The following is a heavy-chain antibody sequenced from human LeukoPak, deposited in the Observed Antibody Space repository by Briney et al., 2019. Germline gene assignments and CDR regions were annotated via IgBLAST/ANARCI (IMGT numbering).Heavy chain of an antibody. J-gene: IGHJ4*02. CDR1: GGSISSSSYY. CDR3: ARLREQWLQGDY. D-gene: IGHD6-19*01. Sequence: PSETLSLTCTDSGGSISSSSYYWGWIRQPPGKGLEWIGSIYYSGSTYYNPSLKSRVTISVDTSKNQFSLKLSSVTAADTAVYYCARLREQWLQGDYWGQGTLVTVSS. CDR2: IYYSGST. V-gene: IGHV4-39*01.